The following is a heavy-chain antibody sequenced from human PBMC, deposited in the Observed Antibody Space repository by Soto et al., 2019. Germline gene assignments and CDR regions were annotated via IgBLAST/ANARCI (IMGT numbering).Heavy chain of an antibody. CDR2: IRSKAYGGTT. V-gene: IGHV3-49*04. CDR1: GFTFGDYA. Sequence: GGSLRLSCTASGFTFGDYAMSWVRQAPGKGLEWVGFIRSKAYGGTTEYAASVKGRFTISRDDSKSIAYLQMNSLKTEDTAVYYCTRDGSVLRFLEWLFWGQGTLVTAPQ. CDR3: TRDGSVLRFLEWLF. D-gene: IGHD3-3*01. J-gene: IGHJ4*02.